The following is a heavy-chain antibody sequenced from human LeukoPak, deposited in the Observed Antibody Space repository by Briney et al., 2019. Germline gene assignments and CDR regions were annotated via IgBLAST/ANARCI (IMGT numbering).Heavy chain of an antibody. Sequence: SQTLSLTCTVSGGSISSGGYYWSWIRQHPGKGLEWIGYIYYSGSTYYNPSLKSRVTISVDTSKNQFSLKLSSVTAADTAVYYCARVNGVVVPAAMALDYWGQGTLVTVSS. CDR1: GGSISSGGYY. D-gene: IGHD2-2*01. CDR2: IYYSGST. V-gene: IGHV4-31*03. CDR3: ARVNGVVVPAAMALDY. J-gene: IGHJ4*02.